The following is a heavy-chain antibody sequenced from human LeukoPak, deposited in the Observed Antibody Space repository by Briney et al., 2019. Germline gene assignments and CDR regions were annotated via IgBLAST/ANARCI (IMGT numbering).Heavy chain of an antibody. CDR1: GGTFSSYA. CDR3: ARDDYNLASAFDI. CDR2: IIPIFGTA. J-gene: IGHJ3*02. Sequence: ASVKVSCKASGGTFSSYAISWVRQAPGQGLEWMGGIIPIFGTANYAQKFQGRVTITTDESTSTAYMELSSLRSEDTAVYYCARDDYNLASAFDIWGQGTMVTVSS. D-gene: IGHD4-11*01. V-gene: IGHV1-69*05.